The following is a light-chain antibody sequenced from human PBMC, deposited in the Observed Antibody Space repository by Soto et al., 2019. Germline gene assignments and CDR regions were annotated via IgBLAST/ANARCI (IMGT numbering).Light chain of an antibody. J-gene: IGLJ1*01. CDR1: NSDVGGYNY. CDR3: SSYTIISTLYV. V-gene: IGLV2-14*01. CDR2: EGS. Sequence: QSALTQPASVSGSPGQSITISCTGTNSDVGGYNYVSWYQQHPGKAPELMIYEGSHRPTGVSNRFSGSKSDNTASLTISGLQAEDEADYYCSSYTIISTLYVFGTGTKVTVL.